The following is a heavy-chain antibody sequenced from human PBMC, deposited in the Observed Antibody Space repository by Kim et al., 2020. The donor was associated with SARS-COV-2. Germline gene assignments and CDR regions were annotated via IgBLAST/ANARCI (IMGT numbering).Heavy chain of an antibody. D-gene: IGHD2-15*01. CDR2: SNK. V-gene: IGHV3-30-3*01. Sequence: SNKPYAVSVKGRFIIPRENAKSTVFLQMNSLGAADTSVYYCARDVGGSIDYWGQGTQVTVSS. J-gene: IGHJ4*02. CDR3: ARDVGGSIDY.